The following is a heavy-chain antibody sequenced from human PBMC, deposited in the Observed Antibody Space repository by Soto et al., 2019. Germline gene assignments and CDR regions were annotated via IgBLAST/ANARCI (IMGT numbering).Heavy chain of an antibody. CDR1: GYTFTSYG. V-gene: IGHV1-18*01. Sequence: VASVKVSCKASGYTFTSYGISWVRQAPGQGLEWMGWISAYNGNTNYAQKLQGRVTMTTDTSTSTAYMELRSLRSDDTAVYYCARDGTYYDFWSGYYPVGGMDVWGQATTVTVSS. CDR3: ARDGTYYDFWSGYYPVGGMDV. D-gene: IGHD3-3*01. J-gene: IGHJ6*02. CDR2: ISAYNGNT.